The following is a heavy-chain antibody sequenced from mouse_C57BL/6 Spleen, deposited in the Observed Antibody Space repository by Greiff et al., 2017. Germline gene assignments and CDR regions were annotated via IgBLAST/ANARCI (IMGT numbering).Heavy chain of an antibody. CDR3: ARDGQGYFDY. J-gene: IGHJ2*01. CDR1: GFTFSSYA. D-gene: IGHD3-2*02. Sequence: EVKLVESGGGLVKPGGSLKLSCAASGFTFSSYAMSWVRQTPEKRLEWVATISDGGSYTYYPDNVKGRFTISRDNAKNNLYLQRSHLKSEDTAKYYCARDGQGYFDYWGQGTTLTVSS. CDR2: ISDGGSYT. V-gene: IGHV5-4*01.